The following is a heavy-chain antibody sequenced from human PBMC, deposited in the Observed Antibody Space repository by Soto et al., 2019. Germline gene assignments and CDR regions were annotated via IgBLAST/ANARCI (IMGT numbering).Heavy chain of an antibody. CDR2: ITHSGST. CDR3: ACRKSPQITVVAVARGRTYGMDV. D-gene: IGHD2-15*01. CDR1: GGSFSGYF. V-gene: IGHV4-34*01. J-gene: IGHJ6*02. Sequence: SETLSLTCAVYGGSFSGYFWSWIRQSPGKGLEWIGDITHSGSTNTNPSLKSRVTMSMDRSKNQFSLKLASVTAADTAVYYCACRKSPQITVVAVARGRTYGMDVWGQGTAVTVSS.